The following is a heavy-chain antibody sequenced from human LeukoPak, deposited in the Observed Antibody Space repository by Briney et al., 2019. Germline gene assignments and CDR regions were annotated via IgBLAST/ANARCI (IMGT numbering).Heavy chain of an antibody. CDR2: IYPDDSDT. J-gene: IGHJ3*02. V-gene: IGHV5-51*01. Sequence: GESLKISCKGSGYSFTSYWIGWVRQMPGKGLEWMGIIYPDDSDTRYSPSFQGQVTISADKSISTAYLQWSSLKASDTAMYYCARPGMVGCGGDCPDAFDIWGQGTMVTVSS. CDR3: ARPGMVGCGGDCPDAFDI. CDR1: GYSFTSYW. D-gene: IGHD2-21*02.